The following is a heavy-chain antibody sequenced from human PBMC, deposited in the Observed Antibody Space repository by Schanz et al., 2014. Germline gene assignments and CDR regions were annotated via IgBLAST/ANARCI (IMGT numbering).Heavy chain of an antibody. CDR3: ARDFSAYVGNYFDY. J-gene: IGHJ4*02. CDR1: GYTFTGYY. D-gene: IGHD5-12*01. CDR2: ISAYNGHT. Sequence: QVQLVQSGAEMKKPGASVKVSCKASGYTFTGYYMHWVRQAPGQGLEWMGWISAYNGHTDYAQKLQGRVTMTTDTSTSTSYMELTSLRFDDTAVYYCARDFSAYVGNYFDYWGQGTLVTGSS. V-gene: IGHV1-18*04.